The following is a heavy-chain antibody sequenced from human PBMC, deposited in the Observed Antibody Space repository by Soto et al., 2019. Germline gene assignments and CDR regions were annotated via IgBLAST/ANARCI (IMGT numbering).Heavy chain of an antibody. CDR3: ARAAFRSGYYGYYYGMDV. CDR2: ITPTLGTP. CDR1: GGTFSTHA. D-gene: IGHD3-3*01. V-gene: IGHV1-69*01. J-gene: IGHJ6*02. Sequence: QVQLVQSGAEVKKPGSSVKVSCKASGGTFSTHAISWVRQAPGQGLEWLGGITPTLGTPNYAQKFHGRVTVTADEYTSTAYMELSRLTSEDTAVYYCARAAFRSGYYGYYYGMDVWGQGTAVNV.